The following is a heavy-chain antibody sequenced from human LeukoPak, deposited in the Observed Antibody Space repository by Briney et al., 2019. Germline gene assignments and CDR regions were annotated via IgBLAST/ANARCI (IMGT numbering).Heavy chain of an antibody. V-gene: IGHV3-30-3*01. J-gene: IGHJ4*02. D-gene: IGHD3-3*01. CDR3: ARGSYDFWSAKVDY. CDR1: GFTFSSYA. CDR2: ISYDGSNK. Sequence: PGRSLRLSCAASGFTFSSYAMHWVRQAPGKGLEWVAVISYDGSNKYYADSVKGRFTISRDNSKNTLYLQMNSLRAEDTAVYYCARGSYDFWSAKVDYWGQGTPVTVSS.